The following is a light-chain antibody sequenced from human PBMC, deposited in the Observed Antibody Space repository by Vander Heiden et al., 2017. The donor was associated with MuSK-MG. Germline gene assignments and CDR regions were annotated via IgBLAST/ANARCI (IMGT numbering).Light chain of an antibody. CDR1: QSISSY. CDR3: QQSYNTLPIT. CDR2: AVS. V-gene: IGKV1-39*01. J-gene: IGKJ5*01. Sequence: EIQLSQSPSSLSASVGDRVTITCRASQSISSYLNWYQQKPGKVPKLLIYAVSTLQGGVPSRFSGTGSGTDFTLTISSLQPEDIATYYCQQSYNTLPITFGQGTRLEIK.